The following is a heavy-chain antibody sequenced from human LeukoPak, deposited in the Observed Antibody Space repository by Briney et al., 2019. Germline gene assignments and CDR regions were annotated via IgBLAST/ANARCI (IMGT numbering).Heavy chain of an antibody. CDR2: IYYSGST. Sequence: SETLSLTCTVSGGSISSYYWSWIRQPPGKGLEWIGYIYYSGSTNYNPSLKSRVTVSVDTSKNQFSLKLSSVTAADTAVYYCARGGSGWPLGYYYYYGMDVWGQGTTVTVSS. CDR1: GGSISSYY. D-gene: IGHD6-19*01. J-gene: IGHJ6*02. CDR3: ARGGSGWPLGYYYYYGMDV. V-gene: IGHV4-59*01.